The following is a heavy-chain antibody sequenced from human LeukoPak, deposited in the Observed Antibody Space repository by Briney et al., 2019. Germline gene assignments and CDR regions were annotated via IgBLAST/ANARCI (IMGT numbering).Heavy chain of an antibody. CDR1: GGSISSGSYY. V-gene: IGHV4-61*02. D-gene: IGHD3-3*01. CDR3: ARDYGVWSGYYNWFDP. Sequence: SETLSLTCTVSGGSISSGSYYWSWIRQPAGKGLEWIGRIYTSGSTNYNPPLKSRVTISVDTSKNQFSLKLSSVTAADTAVYYCARDYGVWSGYYNWFDPWGQGTLVTVSS. J-gene: IGHJ5*02. CDR2: IYTSGST.